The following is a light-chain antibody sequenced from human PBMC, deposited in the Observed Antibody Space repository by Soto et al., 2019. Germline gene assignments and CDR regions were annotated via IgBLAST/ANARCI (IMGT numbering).Light chain of an antibody. CDR2: GAS. CDR3: QHYNNWPPLT. Sequence: EIVMTQSPATLSVSPGERATLSCRASQSVSSNLAWYQQKPGQAPRRLIYGASTRATGIPARFSGSGSGTEFTLTISSLQSEDFAVYYCQHYNNWPPLTFGQGTKVEIQ. CDR1: QSVSSN. J-gene: IGKJ1*01. V-gene: IGKV3-15*01.